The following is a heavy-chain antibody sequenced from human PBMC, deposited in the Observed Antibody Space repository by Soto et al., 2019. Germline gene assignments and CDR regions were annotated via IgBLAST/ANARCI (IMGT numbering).Heavy chain of an antibody. V-gene: IGHV3-23*01. J-gene: IGHJ4*02. Sequence: GGSLRPSCAASGFTFSSYAMSWVRQAPGKGLEWVSAISGSGGSTYYADSVKGRFTISRDNSKNTLYLQMNSLRAEDTAVYYCAKVIGGYYYYFDYWGQGTLVTVSS. CDR2: ISGSGGST. D-gene: IGHD3-22*01. CDR3: AKVIGGYYYYFDY. CDR1: GFTFSSYA.